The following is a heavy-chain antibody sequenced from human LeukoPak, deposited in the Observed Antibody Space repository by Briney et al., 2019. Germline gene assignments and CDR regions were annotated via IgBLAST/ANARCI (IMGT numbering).Heavy chain of an antibody. CDR2: ISGSGSTT. D-gene: IGHD5-18*01. CDR1: GFTFSNYA. Sequence: GGSLRLYCAASGFTFSNYAMSWVRQAPGKGLEWVSAISGSGSTTYYADSVKGRFTISRDNSKNTLYLQMNSLRAEDTAVYYCAKDPSPYSYGTFDYWGQGTLVTVSS. J-gene: IGHJ4*02. V-gene: IGHV3-23*01. CDR3: AKDPSPYSYGTFDY.